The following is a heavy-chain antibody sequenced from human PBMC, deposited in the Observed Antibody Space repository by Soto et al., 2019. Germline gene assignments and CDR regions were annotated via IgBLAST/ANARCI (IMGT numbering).Heavy chain of an antibody. D-gene: IGHD3-22*01. CDR1: GFTVSSNY. CDR2: IYSGGST. CDR3: SSEGVNRGYYYGMDV. J-gene: IGHJ6*04. V-gene: IGHV3-53*04. Sequence: EGQLVESGGGLVQPGGSLRLSCAASGFTVSSNYISCARQAPAKALEWVSVIYSGGSTYYADSVKGRFTISRHNSKNTMYLQMTSFRAEDTAVYYCSSEGVNRGYYYGMDVWGKGTTVTVSA.